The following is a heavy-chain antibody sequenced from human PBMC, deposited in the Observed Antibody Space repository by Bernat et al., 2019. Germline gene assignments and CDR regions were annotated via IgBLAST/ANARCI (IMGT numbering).Heavy chain of an antibody. CDR2: INSDGSST. CDR1: GFTFRSYW. Sequence: EVQVVESGGGLVQPGGSLRLSCAGSGFTFRSYWMHWVRQVPGKGLVWVPRINSDGSSTTYADSVKGRFTISRDNAKNTVYLQMNSLRAEDTAVYHCGGLGASGDIWGQGTLVTVSS. V-gene: IGHV3-74*03. CDR3: GGLGASGDI. J-gene: IGHJ3*02. D-gene: IGHD3-10*01.